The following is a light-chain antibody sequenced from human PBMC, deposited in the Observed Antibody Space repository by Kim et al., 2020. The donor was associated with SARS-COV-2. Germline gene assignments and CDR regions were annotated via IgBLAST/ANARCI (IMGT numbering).Light chain of an antibody. V-gene: IGLV6-57*01. CDR1: SGSIASNY. CDR2: EDN. J-gene: IGLJ3*02. Sequence: NFMLTQPHSVSESPGKTVTISCTRSSGSIASNYVQWYQQRPGSSPTTVIYEDNQRPSGVPDRFSGSIDSSSNSASITISGLKTEDEAGYYCQSYDSSIRVFGGGTQLTVL. CDR3: QSYDSSIRV.